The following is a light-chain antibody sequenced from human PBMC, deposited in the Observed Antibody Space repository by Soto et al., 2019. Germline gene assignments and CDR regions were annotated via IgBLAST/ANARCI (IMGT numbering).Light chain of an antibody. V-gene: IGKV1-27*01. CDR3: QKYSSVPV. CDR1: QGIRNF. J-gene: IGKJ3*01. Sequence: DIKMTQSPTSLSAYVGDRVTITCRASQGIRNFVAWYQQKPGKAPKLLIYAASTLQSGVPSLFSGSGSGTDFTLTINSLQPEDVATYSCQKYSSVPVFGPGTKVEIK. CDR2: AAS.